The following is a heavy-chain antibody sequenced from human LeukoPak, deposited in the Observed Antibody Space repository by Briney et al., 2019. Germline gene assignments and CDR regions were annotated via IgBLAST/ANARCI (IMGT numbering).Heavy chain of an antibody. V-gene: IGHV1-2*06. J-gene: IGHJ4*02. CDR2: IDPHSGGT. Sequence: ASVKVSCKASGGTFSSYAISWVRQAPGQGLEWMGRIDPHSGGTNYAQKFQGRVTLTRDASISTAYMELSRLRSDDTAFYYCTRDLTISGPIGYWGQETLVTVSP. CDR3: TRDLTISGPIGY. CDR1: GGTFSSYA. D-gene: IGHD3-9*01.